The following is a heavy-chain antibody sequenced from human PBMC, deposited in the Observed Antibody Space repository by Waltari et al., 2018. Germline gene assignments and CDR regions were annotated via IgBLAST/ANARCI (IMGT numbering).Heavy chain of an antibody. V-gene: IGHV4-59*01. CDR3: ARGWSYDSSSWYPSGYYYYYGMDV. CDR1: GGSISSYY. CDR2: IYYSWST. Sequence: QVQLQESGPGLVKPSETLSLTCTVSGGSISSYYWSCIRHPPGKRLHWHGYIYYSWSTNYNPPLKSRVTISVDTSKNQFSLKLSSVTAADTAVYYCARGWSYDSSSWYPSGYYYYYGMDVWGQGTTVAVSS. J-gene: IGHJ6*02. D-gene: IGHD6-13*01.